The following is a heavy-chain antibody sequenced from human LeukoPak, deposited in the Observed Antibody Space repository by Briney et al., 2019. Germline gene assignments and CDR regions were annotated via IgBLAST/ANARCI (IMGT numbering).Heavy chain of an antibody. CDR1: GYSFSSHD. CDR2: MNPKSGNT. V-gene: IGHV1-8*01. Sequence: ASVKVSFKASGYSFSSHDINWVRQATGQGLEWMGWMNPKSGNTDHAQKVQGRGTMSRKTSISVAYLELSSLRSEDTAVYFCVRASLLRGFVGYYFDSWGQGTPVTVFS. J-gene: IGHJ4*02. CDR3: VRASLLRGFVGYYFDS. D-gene: IGHD3-16*02.